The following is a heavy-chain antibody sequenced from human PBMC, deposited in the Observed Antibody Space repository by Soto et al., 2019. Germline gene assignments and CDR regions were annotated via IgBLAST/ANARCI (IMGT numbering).Heavy chain of an antibody. V-gene: IGHV4-59*01. CDR2: IYYSGST. J-gene: IGHJ6*03. Sequence: SETLSLTCTVSGGSISSYYWSWIRQPPGKGLEWIGYIYYSGSTNYNPSLKSRVTISVDTSKNQFSLKLSSVTAADTAVYYCARFAYDYGSGSYYNYYYYYMDVWGKGTTVTVSS. CDR1: GGSISSYY. CDR3: ARFAYDYGSGSYYNYYYYYMDV. D-gene: IGHD3-10*01.